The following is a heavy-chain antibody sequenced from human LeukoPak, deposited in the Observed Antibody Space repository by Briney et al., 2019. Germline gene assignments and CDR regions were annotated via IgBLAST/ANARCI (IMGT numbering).Heavy chain of an antibody. CDR3: ASRSAYTYGKTGYFDY. D-gene: IGHD5-18*01. V-gene: IGHV3-48*01. CDR1: GFTFSSYS. CDR2: ISSSSSTI. J-gene: IGHJ4*02. Sequence: PGGSLRLSCAASGFTFSSYSMNWVRQAPGKGLEWVSYISSSSSTIYYADSVKGRFTISRDNAKNSLYLQMNSLRAEDTAVYYCASRSAYTYGKTGYFDYWGQGTLVTVSS.